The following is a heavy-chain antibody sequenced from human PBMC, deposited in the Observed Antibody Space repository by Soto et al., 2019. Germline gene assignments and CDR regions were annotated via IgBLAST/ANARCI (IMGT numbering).Heavy chain of an antibody. D-gene: IGHD3-10*01. CDR3: ARGGELPYYYYYYLDV. V-gene: IGHV1-2*04. J-gene: IGHJ6*03. CDR1: GYTFTGYY. CDR2: INPNSGGT. Sequence: VKVSCKASGYTFTGYYMHWVRQAPGQGLEWMGWINPNSGGTNYAQKFQGWVTMTRDTSISTAYMELSRLRSDDTAVYYCARGGELPYYYYYYLDVWGKGTTVTVSS.